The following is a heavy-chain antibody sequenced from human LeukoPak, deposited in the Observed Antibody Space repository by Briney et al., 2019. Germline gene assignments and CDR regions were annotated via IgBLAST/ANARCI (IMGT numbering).Heavy chain of an antibody. Sequence: SQTLSFTCTVSGGSISSGSYYWSWIRQPAGKGLEWIGRIYTRGSTNYNPSLKGRVTISVDTSKNQFSLKLSSVTAADTAVYYCARSPDYYDSSGLDYWGQGTLVTVSS. CDR3: ARSPDYYDSSGLDY. J-gene: IGHJ4*02. V-gene: IGHV4-61*02. D-gene: IGHD3-22*01. CDR2: IYTRGST. CDR1: GGSISSGSYY.